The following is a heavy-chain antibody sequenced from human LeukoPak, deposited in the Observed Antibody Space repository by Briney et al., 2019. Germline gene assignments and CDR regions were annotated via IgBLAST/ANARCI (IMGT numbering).Heavy chain of an antibody. CDR3: ARGHIAVAGHYGAGPSDS. Sequence: TGGSLRLSCAAPGFTVSSSYMSWVRQAPGKGLEWVSMLYSGGTTYYADSVKGRFTISRDNSKNSLYLQMNSLRAEDTAVYYCARGHIAVAGHYGAGPSDSWGQGTLVTVSS. J-gene: IGHJ4*02. V-gene: IGHV3-53*01. D-gene: IGHD6-19*01. CDR1: GFTVSSSY. CDR2: LYSGGTT.